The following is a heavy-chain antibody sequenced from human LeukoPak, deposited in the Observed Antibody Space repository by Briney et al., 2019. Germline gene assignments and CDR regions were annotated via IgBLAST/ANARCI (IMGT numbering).Heavy chain of an antibody. V-gene: IGHV1-2*04. CDR2: INPNSGGT. J-gene: IGHJ4*02. D-gene: IGHD4-17*01. CDR3: ARAYDYGDYLDY. CDR1: GYTSTGYY. Sequence: ASVKVSCKASGYTSTGYYMHWVRQAPGQGLEWMGWINPNSGGTNYAQKFQGWVTMTRDTSISTAYMELSRLRSDDTAVYYCARAYDYGDYLDYWGQGTLVTVSS.